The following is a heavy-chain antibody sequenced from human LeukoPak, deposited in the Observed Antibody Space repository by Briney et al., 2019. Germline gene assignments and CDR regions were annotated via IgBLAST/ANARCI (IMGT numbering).Heavy chain of an antibody. J-gene: IGHJ6*02. CDR1: GGSFSGYY. D-gene: IGHD3-3*02. Sequence: PSETLSLTCAVYGGSFSGYYWSWIRQPPGKGLEWIGEINHSGGTNYNPSLKSRVTISVDTSKNQFSLKLSSVTAADTAVYYCASAFDYYYGMDVWGQGTTVTVSS. CDR3: ASAFDYYYGMDV. V-gene: IGHV4-34*01. CDR2: INHSGGT.